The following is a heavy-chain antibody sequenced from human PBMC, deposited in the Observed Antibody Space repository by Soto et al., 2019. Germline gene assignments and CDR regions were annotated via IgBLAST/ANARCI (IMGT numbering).Heavy chain of an antibody. D-gene: IGHD2-8*02. CDR2: INHSGST. V-gene: IGHV4-34*01. Sequence: PSETLSLTCAVYGGSFSGYYWTWFRQPPRTGPEWIGEINHSGSTNYNPSLKSRVTISVDTSKNQFSLKLTYVTAADTAVYYCERDKITGLFDYGGQGTRVSLSS. J-gene: IGHJ4*02. CDR3: ERDKITGLFDY. CDR1: GGSFSGYY.